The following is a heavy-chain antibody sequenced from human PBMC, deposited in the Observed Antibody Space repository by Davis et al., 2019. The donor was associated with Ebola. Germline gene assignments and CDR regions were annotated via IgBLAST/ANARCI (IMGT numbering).Heavy chain of an antibody. J-gene: IGHJ5*02. CDR3: ARSWEGFT. CDR1: GFTFSNYW. V-gene: IGHV3-7*01. D-gene: IGHD1-26*01. CDR2: IKQDGSEK. Sequence: GESLKISCAASGFTFSNYWMSWVRLAPGKGLEWVAKIKQDGSEKNYVDSVKGRFTISRDNPKNSLYLQMTSLRAEDTAVYYCARSWEGFTWGQGTLVTVSS.